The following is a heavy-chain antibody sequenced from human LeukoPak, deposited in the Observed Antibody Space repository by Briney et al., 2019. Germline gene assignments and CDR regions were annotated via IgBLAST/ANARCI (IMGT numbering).Heavy chain of an antibody. CDR2: ISAYNGNT. CDR3: ARDRFLWGLGNWFDL. V-gene: IGHV1-18*01. J-gene: IGHJ5*02. D-gene: IGHD3-3*01. Sequence: ASVKVSCKASGYTFTSYGISWVRQARGKGLEWMGWISAYNGNTNYAQKLHRIVTMTTDTSTTTAYLEMRSLTSDDTAVYYCARDRFLWGLGNWFDLWGQGTLVTVTS. CDR1: GYTFTSYG.